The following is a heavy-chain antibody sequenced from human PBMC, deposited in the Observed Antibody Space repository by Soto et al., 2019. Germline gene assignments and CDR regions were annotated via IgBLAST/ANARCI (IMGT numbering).Heavy chain of an antibody. Sequence: QVQLVESGGGVVQPGRSLRLSCAASGFTFSSYAMHWVRQAPGKGLEWVAVISYDGSNKYYADSVKGRFTISRDNSKNTWYLQMNSLRAEDTAVYYCARDLDYYGSGSYRYYFDYWGQGTLVTVSS. V-gene: IGHV3-30-3*01. D-gene: IGHD3-10*01. CDR1: GFTFSSYA. J-gene: IGHJ4*02. CDR3: ARDLDYYGSGSYRYYFDY. CDR2: ISYDGSNK.